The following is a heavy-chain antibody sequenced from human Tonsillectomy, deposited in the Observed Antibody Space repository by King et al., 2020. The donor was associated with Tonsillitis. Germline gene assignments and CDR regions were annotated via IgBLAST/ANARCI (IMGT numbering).Heavy chain of an antibody. CDR2: INHSGST. CDR1: GGSFSGYY. CDR3: ARVDIVVVPAALSYFDL. Sequence: VQLPQWGAGLLKPSETLSLTCAVYGGSFSGYYWSWVRQPPGKGLEWIGEINHSGSTNYNPSLKSRVTISVDTSKNQFSLKLSSVTAADTAVYYCARVDIVVVPAALSYFDLWGRGTLVTVSS. V-gene: IGHV4-34*01. D-gene: IGHD2-2*01. J-gene: IGHJ2*01.